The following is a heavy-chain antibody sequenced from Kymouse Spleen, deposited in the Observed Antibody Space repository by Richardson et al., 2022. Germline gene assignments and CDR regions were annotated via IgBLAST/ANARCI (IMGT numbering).Heavy chain of an antibody. CDR3: AR*WL*WPLLLRYGR. CDR2: IYYSGST. V-gene: IGHV4-61*01. CDR1: GGSVSSGSYY. J-gene: IGHJ6*02. Sequence: QVQLQESGPGLVKPSETLSLTCTVSGGSVSSGSYYWSWIRQPPGKGLEWIGYIYYSGSTNYNPSLKSRVTISVDTSKNQFSLKLSSVTAADTAVYYCAR*WL*WPLLLRYGRLGPRDHGHRLL. D-gene: IGHD5-12*01.